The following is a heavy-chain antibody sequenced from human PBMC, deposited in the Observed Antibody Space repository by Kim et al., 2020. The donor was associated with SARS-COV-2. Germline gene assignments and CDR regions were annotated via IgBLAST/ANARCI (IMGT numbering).Heavy chain of an antibody. Sequence: NYADPVQGRFTSSRDSAKNSLYLQMNGVRARDTAVYYCARRSHRYYYGMDVWGQGTTVTVSS. V-gene: IGHV3-11*03. D-gene: IGHD3-16*02. CDR3: ARRSHRYYYGMDV. J-gene: IGHJ6*02.